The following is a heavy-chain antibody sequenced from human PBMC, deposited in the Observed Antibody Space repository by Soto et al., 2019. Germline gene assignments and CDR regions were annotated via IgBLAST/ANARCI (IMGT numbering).Heavy chain of an antibody. CDR2: LTTTGGST. CDR3: EKTRIPVGGDAFDV. CDR1: GFTFSNYA. V-gene: IGHV3-23*01. D-gene: IGHD6-19*01. Sequence: EVRLLESGGGLVQPGGSLRLSCTASGFTFSNYAMSWVRQAPGKGPEWVSGLTTTGGSTYYADSVKGRFTISRDNSKNALYLQLSTLRADDTAVYYCEKTRIPVGGDAFDVWGQGTMVTVSS. J-gene: IGHJ3*01.